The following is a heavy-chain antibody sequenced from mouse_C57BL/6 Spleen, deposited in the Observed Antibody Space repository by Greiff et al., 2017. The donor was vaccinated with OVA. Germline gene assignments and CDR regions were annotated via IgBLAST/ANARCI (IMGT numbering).Heavy chain of an antibody. V-gene: IGHV5-9*01. Sequence: EVQLVESGGGLVKPGGSLKLSCAASGFTFSSYTMSWVRQTPEKRLEWVATISGGGGNTYYPDSVKGRFTISRDNAKNTLYLQMSSLRSEDTALYYCARHERYGAMDYWGQGTSVTVSS. CDR3: ARHERYGAMDY. D-gene: IGHD1-1*01. CDR2: ISGGGGNT. J-gene: IGHJ4*01. CDR1: GFTFSSYT.